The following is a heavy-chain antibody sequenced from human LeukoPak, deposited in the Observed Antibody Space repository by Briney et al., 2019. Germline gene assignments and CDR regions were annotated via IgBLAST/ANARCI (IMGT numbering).Heavy chain of an antibody. J-gene: IGHJ4*02. V-gene: IGHV1-2*02. CDR3: ARVNYDSSGYYPYYFDY. D-gene: IGHD3-22*01. Sequence: GASVKVSCKASGYTFTSYDINWVRQAPGQGLEWMGWINPNSGGTNYAQKFQGRVTMTRDTSISTAYMELSRLRSDDTAVYYCARVNYDSSGYYPYYFDYWGQGTLVTVSS. CDR2: INPNSGGT. CDR1: GYTFTSYD.